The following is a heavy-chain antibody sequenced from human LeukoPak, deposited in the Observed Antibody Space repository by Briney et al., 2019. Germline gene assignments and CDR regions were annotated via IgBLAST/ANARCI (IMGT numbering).Heavy chain of an antibody. V-gene: IGHV3-30*01. D-gene: IGHD1-20*01. CDR2: ISIDGSKK. CDR3: ARGSGNWRYDY. Sequence: GRSLRLSCEVSGFTLSSYPIHWVRQAPGKGLEWVTVISIDGSKKYYADSVKGRFTISRDNSKNTLHLQLNNLRAEDTAAYYCARGSGNWRYDYWGQGTLVIVSS. J-gene: IGHJ4*02. CDR1: GFTLSSYP.